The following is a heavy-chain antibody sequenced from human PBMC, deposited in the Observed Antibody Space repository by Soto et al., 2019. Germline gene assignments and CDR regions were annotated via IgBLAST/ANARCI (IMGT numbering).Heavy chain of an antibody. CDR2: ISGSGGST. D-gene: IGHD6-19*01. V-gene: IGHV3-23*01. CDR1: GFTFSSYA. Sequence: GGSLRLSCAASGFTFSSYAMSWVRQAPGKGLEWVSAISGSGGSTYYADSVKGRFTISRDNSKNTLYLQMNSLRAEDTAVYYCAKDTPGGSGSRYYFDYWGQGTLVTVSS. J-gene: IGHJ4*02. CDR3: AKDTPGGSGSRYYFDY.